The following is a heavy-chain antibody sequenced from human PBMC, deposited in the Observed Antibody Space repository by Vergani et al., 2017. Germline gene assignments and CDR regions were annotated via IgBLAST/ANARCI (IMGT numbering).Heavy chain of an antibody. D-gene: IGHD5-12*01. Sequence: QVQLQESGPGLVEPSETLSLTCAVSGYSIRNGYYWGWIRQPPGKGLEWIGSIYHSGSTHYNPSLQSRVTISVDTSKNDFSLKVTSVTAADTAVYYCTRQPQEGASGPPSVPTWGQGISVIVSS. V-gene: IGHV4-38-2*01. CDR2: IYHSGST. CDR1: GYSIRNGYY. J-gene: IGHJ4*02. CDR3: TRQPQEGASGPPSVPT.